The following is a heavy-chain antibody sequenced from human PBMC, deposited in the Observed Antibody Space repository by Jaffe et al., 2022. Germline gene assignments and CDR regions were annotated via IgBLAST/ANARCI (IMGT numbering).Heavy chain of an antibody. V-gene: IGHV4-59*01. CDR1: GGSISSYY. J-gene: IGHJ6*03. CDR3: ARGRRDYDILTGYSDYYYYMDV. D-gene: IGHD3-9*01. CDR2: IYYSGST. Sequence: QVQLQESGPGLVKPSETLSLTCTVSGGSISSYYWSWIRQPPGKGLEWIGYIYYSGSTNYNPSLKSRVTISVDTSKNQFSLKLSSVTAADTAVYYCARGRRDYDILTGYSDYYYYMDVWGKGTTVTVSS.